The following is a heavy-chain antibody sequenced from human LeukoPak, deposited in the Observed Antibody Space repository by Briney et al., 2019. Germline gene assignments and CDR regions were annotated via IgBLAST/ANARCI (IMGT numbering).Heavy chain of an antibody. V-gene: IGHV3-21*01. J-gene: IGHJ4*02. CDR1: RFTFSNYS. D-gene: IGHD2-2*01. Sequence: GGSLRLSCAASRFTFSNYSMSWVRQAPGKGLEWVSSISSSGTYIYYADSVKGRFTISRDTAKNSLYLQMNSLRAEDTAVYYCARGQYQLPPGPYYYDPICFDYWGQGTLVTVSS. CDR2: ISSSGTYI. CDR3: ARGQYQLPPGPYYYDPICFDY.